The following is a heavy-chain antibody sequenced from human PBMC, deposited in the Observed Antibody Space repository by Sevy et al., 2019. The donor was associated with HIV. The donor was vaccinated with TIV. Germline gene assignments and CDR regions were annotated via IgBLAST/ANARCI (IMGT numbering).Heavy chain of an antibody. CDR3: ARGTTVTRIDY. V-gene: IGHV5-51*01. Sequence: GESLKISCKGSGYSFTSYWIGWVRQMPGKGLEGVGNIYPGDSHTRYSPSFQGQVTISADKSISTAYLQWSSLKASDTAMYFCARGTTVTRIDYWGQGTLVTVSS. CDR2: IYPGDSHT. CDR1: GYSFTSYW. D-gene: IGHD4-17*01. J-gene: IGHJ4*02.